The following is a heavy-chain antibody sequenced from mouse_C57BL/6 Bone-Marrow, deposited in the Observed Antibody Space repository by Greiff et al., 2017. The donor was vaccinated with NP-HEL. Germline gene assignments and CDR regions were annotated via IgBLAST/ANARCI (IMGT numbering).Heavy chain of an antibody. CDR1: GFNIKDDY. CDR2: IDPENGDT. Sequence: VQLQQSGAELVRPGASVKLSCTASGFNIKDDYMHWVKQRPEQGLEWIGWIDPENGDTEYASKFQGKATITADTSSNTAYLQLSSLTSEDTAVYYCTRDYYGSSYPYWGQGTLVTVSA. CDR3: TRDYYGSSYPY. V-gene: IGHV14-4*01. D-gene: IGHD1-1*01. J-gene: IGHJ3*01.